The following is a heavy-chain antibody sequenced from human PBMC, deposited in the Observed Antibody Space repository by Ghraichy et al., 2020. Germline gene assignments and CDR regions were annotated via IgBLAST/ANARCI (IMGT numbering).Heavy chain of an antibody. CDR2: IYYSGST. D-gene: IGHD3-3*01. Sequence: SETLSLTCTVSGGSISSYYWSWIRQPPGKGLEWIGYIYYSGSTNYNPSLKSRVTISVDTSKNQFSLKLSSVTAADTAVYYCASSPTIFGVVPLDYWGQGTLVTVSS. CDR1: GGSISSYY. CDR3: ASSPTIFGVVPLDY. V-gene: IGHV4-59*01. J-gene: IGHJ4*02.